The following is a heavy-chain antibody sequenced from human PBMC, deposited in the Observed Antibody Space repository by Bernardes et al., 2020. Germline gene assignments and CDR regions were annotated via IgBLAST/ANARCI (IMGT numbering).Heavy chain of an antibody. J-gene: IGHJ6*03. D-gene: IGHD3-9*01. CDR1: GFTFSSYW. V-gene: IGHV3-7*01. Sequence: GGSLRLSCAASGFTFSSYWMSWVRQAPGRGLEWVANIKQDGSEKYYVDSVKGRFTISRDNAKNSLYLQMNSLRAEDTAVYYCARTGYDILTGYYDYYYYYMDGWGKGTTVTVSS. CDR3: ARTGYDILTGYYDYYYYYMDG. CDR2: IKQDGSEK.